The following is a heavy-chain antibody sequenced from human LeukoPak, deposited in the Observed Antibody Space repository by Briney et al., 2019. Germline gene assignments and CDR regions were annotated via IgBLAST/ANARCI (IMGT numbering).Heavy chain of an antibody. Sequence: ASVKVSCKASGYTFTGYFLHWVRQAPGQGLEWMGWINPNNGGTRYAQRFQGRVTMTRDTSINTTYVVLSRLRSDDTAVYYCARDFGGTYPLFDYWGQGTLVTVSS. J-gene: IGHJ4*02. CDR2: INPNNGGT. CDR3: ARDFGGTYPLFDY. D-gene: IGHD1-26*01. CDR1: GYTFTGYF. V-gene: IGHV1-2*02.